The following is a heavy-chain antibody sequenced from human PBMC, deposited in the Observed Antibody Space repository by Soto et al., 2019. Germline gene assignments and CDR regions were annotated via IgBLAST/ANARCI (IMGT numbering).Heavy chain of an antibody. Sequence: EVQLVESGGGLIQPGGSLRLSCAASGFTVSSNYMSWVRQAPGKGLEWVSVIYSGGSTYYADSVKGRFTISRDNSTSSLYLQMNSLRAEDTAVYYCARLDSSSGTYAFDIWGQGTMVTVCS. D-gene: IGHD6-6*01. CDR3: ARLDSSSGTYAFDI. CDR1: GFTVSSNY. CDR2: IYSGGST. J-gene: IGHJ3*02. V-gene: IGHV3-53*01.